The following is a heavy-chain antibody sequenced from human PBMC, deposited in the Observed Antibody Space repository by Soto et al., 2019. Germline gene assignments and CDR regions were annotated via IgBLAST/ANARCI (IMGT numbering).Heavy chain of an antibody. D-gene: IGHD6-13*01. Sequence: EVQLLESGGGLVQPGGSLRLSCAVSGFTFSSYAMSWVRQAPGKGLEWVSVISGSGGSTYYADSVKGRFTMSRDNSKNTMYPQTNSRRAEHPAVYSCTKDRYISLSNWFDPWSQETLVTVSA. J-gene: IGHJ5*02. CDR2: ISGSGGST. V-gene: IGHV3-23*01. CDR3: TKDRYISLSNWFDP. CDR1: GFTFSSYA.